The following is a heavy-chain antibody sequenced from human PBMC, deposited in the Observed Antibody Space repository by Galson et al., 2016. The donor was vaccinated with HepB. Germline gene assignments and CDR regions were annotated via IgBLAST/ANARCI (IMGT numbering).Heavy chain of an antibody. D-gene: IGHD6-25*01. CDR3: ARDASSGSYYYYGMDV. Sequence: SETLSLTCTVSGDSISSSYWNWIRQPPGKGLEWIGYIYYGGSTNNNPSLKSRVTISLDTSKNQFSLKLSSVTAADTAVYHCARDASSGSYYYYGMDVWGPGTTVTVSS. CDR1: GDSISSSY. V-gene: IGHV4-59*01. J-gene: IGHJ6*02. CDR2: IYYGGST.